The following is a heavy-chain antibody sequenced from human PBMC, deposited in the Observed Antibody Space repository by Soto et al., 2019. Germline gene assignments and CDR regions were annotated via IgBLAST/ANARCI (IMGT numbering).Heavy chain of an antibody. Sequence: EEQLVESGGGLVQLGXSLXXXXXXXXXXVXXXHXXXXRQAPGKGLEWVSTIYSIYGRSRTCYADSVEGRFTISRDNSKNTLSLQMNTLRAEDTAVYYCARADRSAFEVWGQGAMVTVSS. V-gene: IGHV3-66*01. J-gene: IGHJ3*01. CDR2: IYSIYGRSRT. CDR1: XXXVXXXH. CDR3: ARADRSAFEV.